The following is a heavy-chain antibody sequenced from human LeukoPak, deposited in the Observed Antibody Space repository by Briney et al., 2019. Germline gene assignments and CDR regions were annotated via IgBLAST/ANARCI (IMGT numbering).Heavy chain of an antibody. CDR3: ARDTYGGNRPFDY. CDR2: IIPIFGTA. J-gene: IGHJ4*02. Sequence: SSVKVSCKASGGTFSSYAISWVRQAPGQGLEWMGRIIPIFGTADYAQKFQGRVTITTDESTSTAYMELSSLRSEDTAVYYCARDTYGGNRPFDYCGQGTLVTVSS. V-gene: IGHV1-69*05. D-gene: IGHD4/OR15-4a*01. CDR1: GGTFSSYA.